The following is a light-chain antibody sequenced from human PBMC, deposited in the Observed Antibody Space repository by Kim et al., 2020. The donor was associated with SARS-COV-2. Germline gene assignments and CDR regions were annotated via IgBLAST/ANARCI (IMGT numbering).Light chain of an antibody. CDR3: QQYGSSRGT. CDR1: QTVSRNY. CDR2: GIS. J-gene: IGKJ2*01. Sequence: LSPGERATLSCRASQTVSRNYFAWYQQRPGQAPRLLIYGISRRATNIPDRFSGSGSGTDFTLTISRLEPEDSAVYYCQQYGSSRGTFGQGTKLEI. V-gene: IGKV3-20*01.